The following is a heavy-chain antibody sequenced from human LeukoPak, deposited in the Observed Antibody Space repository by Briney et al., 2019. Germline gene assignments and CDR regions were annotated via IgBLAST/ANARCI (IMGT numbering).Heavy chain of an antibody. D-gene: IGHD3-10*01. J-gene: IGHJ4*02. CDR2: INPNSGGR. CDR1: GYSFTFNY. CDR3: ARGWFRELLKN. Sequence: ASVKVSCKASGYSFTFNYYHWVRQAPGQGLGWMGWINPNSGGRNYAQKFQGRVTMTRDTSISTAYMELSRLRSDDTAVYYCARGWFRELLKNWGQGTLVTVSS. V-gene: IGHV1-2*02.